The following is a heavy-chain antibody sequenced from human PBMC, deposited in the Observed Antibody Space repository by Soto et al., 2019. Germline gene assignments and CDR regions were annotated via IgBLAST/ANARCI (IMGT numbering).Heavy chain of an antibody. CDR1: GYSFTSYW. V-gene: IGHV5-51*01. J-gene: IGHJ6*02. Sequence: GESLKISCKGSGYSFTSYWIGWVRQMPGKGLEWMGIIYPGDSDTRYSPSFQGQVTISADKSISTAYLQWSSLKASDTAMYYCARLTPIYYYYYGMDVWGQGTTVTVSS. D-gene: IGHD2-15*01. CDR3: ARLTPIYYYYYGMDV. CDR2: IYPGDSDT.